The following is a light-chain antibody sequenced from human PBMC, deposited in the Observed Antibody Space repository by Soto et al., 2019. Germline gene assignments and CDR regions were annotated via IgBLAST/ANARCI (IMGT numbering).Light chain of an antibody. Sequence: DIQMTQSPSTLSASVGDRVTITCRASQSIGNSLAWYQQKPGKAPNLLISDASSLERGVPSRFSGSGSGTEFTLTIRSLQPDDFATYYCQQYNGYSRTFGQGTKVEIK. CDR2: DAS. CDR1: QSIGNS. J-gene: IGKJ1*01. V-gene: IGKV1-5*01. CDR3: QQYNGYSRT.